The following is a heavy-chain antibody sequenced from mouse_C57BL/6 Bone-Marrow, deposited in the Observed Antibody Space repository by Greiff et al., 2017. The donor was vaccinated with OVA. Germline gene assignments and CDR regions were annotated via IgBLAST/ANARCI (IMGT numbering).Heavy chain of an antibody. CDR1: GFTFSDYY. V-gene: IGHV5-16*01. J-gene: IGHJ1*03. D-gene: IGHD1-1*01. CDR3: AREYYGSSSHWYFDV. Sequence: EVKVVESEGGLVQPGSYMKLSCTASGFTFSDYYMAWVRQVPEKGLEWVANINYDGSSTYYLDSLKSRFIISRDNAKNILYLQMSSLKSEDTATYYCAREYYGSSSHWYFDVWGTGTTVTVSS. CDR2: INYDGSST.